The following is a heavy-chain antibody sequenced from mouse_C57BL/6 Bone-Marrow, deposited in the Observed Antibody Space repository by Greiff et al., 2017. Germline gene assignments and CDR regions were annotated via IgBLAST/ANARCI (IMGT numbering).Heavy chain of an antibody. CDR2: IYPGSGST. CDR3: GGSCGDY. CDR1: GYTFTSYW. Sequence: QVHVKQPGAELVKPGASVKMSCKASGYTFTSYWITWVKQSPGQGLEWIGDIYPGSGSTNYNEKFKSKATLTVDTSSSTAYMQLSSLTSEDSAVYDCGGSCGDYWGQGTTLTGSS. J-gene: IGHJ2*01. V-gene: IGHV1-55*01.